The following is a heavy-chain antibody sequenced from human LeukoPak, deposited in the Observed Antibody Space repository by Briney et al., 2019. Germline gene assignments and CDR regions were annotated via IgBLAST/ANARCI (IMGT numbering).Heavy chain of an antibody. Sequence: ASVKVSCKASGYTFTSYYMHWVRQAPGQGLEGMGIINPSGGSTSYAQKFQGRVTMTRDMSTSTVYMELSSLRSDDTAVYYCAREGSGSYSYYYYMDVWGKGTTVTVSS. CDR3: AREGSGSYSYYYYMDV. V-gene: IGHV1-46*01. CDR1: GYTFTSYY. CDR2: INPSGGST. D-gene: IGHD1-26*01. J-gene: IGHJ6*03.